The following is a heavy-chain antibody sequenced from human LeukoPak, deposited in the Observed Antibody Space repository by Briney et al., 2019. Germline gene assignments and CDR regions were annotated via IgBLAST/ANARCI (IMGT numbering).Heavy chain of an antibody. Sequence: GGSLRLSCAASGFTVSSNCMSWVRQAPGKGLEWVSVIYSSDTYYADSVKGRFTISRDNSKNTLYLQMNSLRVEDTAVYYCARGSYFDYWGQGTLVTVSS. V-gene: IGHV3-53*01. CDR3: ARGSYFDY. CDR2: IYSSDT. J-gene: IGHJ4*02. CDR1: GFTVSSNC.